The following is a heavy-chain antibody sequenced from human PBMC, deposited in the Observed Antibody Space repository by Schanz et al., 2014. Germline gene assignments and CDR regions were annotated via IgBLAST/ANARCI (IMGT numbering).Heavy chain of an antibody. CDR3: ARGGGPEDVFDI. V-gene: IGHV1-8*01. J-gene: IGHJ3*02. Sequence: QVQLIQSGAEVKKPGASVKVSCTASGYTFTSYDINWVRQAPGQGLEWLGWMNPNSGNPGFAQKFRGRVTITRDTSASTAYMELSSLRSEDTAVYYCARGGGPEDVFDIWGQGTTVTVSS. CDR1: GYTFTSYD. CDR2: MNPNSGNP.